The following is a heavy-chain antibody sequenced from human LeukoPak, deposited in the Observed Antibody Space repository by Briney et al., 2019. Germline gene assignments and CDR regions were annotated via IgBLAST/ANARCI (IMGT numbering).Heavy chain of an antibody. Sequence: GGSLRLSCAASGFTFSSYWMNWVRQAPGKGLEWGANIKQDGSEKYYVDSVKGRFTISRDNAKNSLYLQMNSLRAEDTAVYYCARDMAAAGSSWFDPWGQGTLVTVSS. D-gene: IGHD6-13*01. CDR1: GFTFSSYW. CDR3: ARDMAAAGSSWFDP. J-gene: IGHJ5*02. CDR2: IKQDGSEK. V-gene: IGHV3-7*01.